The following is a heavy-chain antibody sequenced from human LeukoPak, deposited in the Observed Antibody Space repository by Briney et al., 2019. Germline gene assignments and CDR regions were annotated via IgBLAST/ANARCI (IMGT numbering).Heavy chain of an antibody. V-gene: IGHV4-34*01. CDR1: GGSFSGYY. J-gene: IGHJ4*02. D-gene: IGHD3-22*01. Sequence: SETLSLTRSVHGGSFSGYYWSWIRQPPGKGLEWIGEINHSGNTNYNPSLKSRVTISVDTSKNQFSLKLSSVTAADTAVYYCARGPYTYNHYYDTRSRRVFFDYWGQGTLVTVSS. CDR3: ARGPYTYNHYYDTRSRRVFFDY. CDR2: INHSGNT.